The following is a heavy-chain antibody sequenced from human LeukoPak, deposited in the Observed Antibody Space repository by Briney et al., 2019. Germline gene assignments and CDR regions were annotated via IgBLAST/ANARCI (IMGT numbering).Heavy chain of an antibody. V-gene: IGHV3-64*01. Sequence: GGSLRLSCVASGFTFSTYGMHWVRQAPGKGLEYVSGIGPDGGTTYYAKSVKGRFTISRDNSKSMVYLQMGSLTADDMAVYYCARGAQLTDYWGQGTLVTVSS. J-gene: IGHJ4*02. D-gene: IGHD6-13*01. CDR2: IGPDGGTT. CDR3: ARGAQLTDY. CDR1: GFTFSTYG.